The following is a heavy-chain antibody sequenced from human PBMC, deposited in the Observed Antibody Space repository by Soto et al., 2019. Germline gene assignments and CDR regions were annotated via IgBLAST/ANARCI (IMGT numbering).Heavy chain of an antibody. Sequence: XGCLRLSSADCGFSFSSYCMHGVRQVPGKGLVWVSRVNSDVSDTAHADSVRGRFSISRDNAENTVYLEMNSLRAEDTAVYYCARDGASGVKTNFDCWGQRTQVTVSS. CDR2: VNSDVSDT. V-gene: IGHV3-74*01. J-gene: IGHJ4*02. CDR1: GFSFSSYC. CDR3: ARDGASGVKTNFDC. D-gene: IGHD5-12*01.